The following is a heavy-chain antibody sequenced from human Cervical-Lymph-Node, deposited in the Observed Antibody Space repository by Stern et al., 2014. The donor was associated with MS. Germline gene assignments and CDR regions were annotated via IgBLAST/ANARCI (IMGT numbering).Heavy chain of an antibody. CDR2: IYHSGST. D-gene: IGHD3-22*01. CDR3: ARAYYYDSSGHYFDY. V-gene: IGHV4-38-2*02. J-gene: IGHJ4*02. Sequence: QLQLQESGPGLVKPSETLSLTCTVSGYSISSGYYWGWIRQPPGKGLEWIGSIYHSGSTYYNPSLQSRGTISVDTSKNQFYLKLSSVTAADTAVYYCARAYYYDSSGHYFDYWGQGTLVTVSS. CDR1: GYSISSGYY.